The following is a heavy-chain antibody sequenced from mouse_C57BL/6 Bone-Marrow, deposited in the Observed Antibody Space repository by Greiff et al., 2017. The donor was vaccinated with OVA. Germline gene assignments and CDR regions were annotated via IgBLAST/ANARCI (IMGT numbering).Heavy chain of an antibody. V-gene: IGHV1-7*01. CDR3: VLGSSSAWFAY. Sequence: VQGVESGAELAKPGASVKLSCKASGYTFTSYWMHWVKQRPGQGLEWIGYINPSSGYTKYNQKFKDKATLTADKSSSTAYMQLSSLTYEDSAVYYCVLGSSSAWFAYWGQGTLVTVSA. CDR2: INPSSGYT. CDR1: GYTFTSYW. D-gene: IGHD1-1*01. J-gene: IGHJ3*01.